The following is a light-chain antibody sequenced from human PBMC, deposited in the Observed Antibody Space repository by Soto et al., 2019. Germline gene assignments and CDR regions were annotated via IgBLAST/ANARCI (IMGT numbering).Light chain of an antibody. CDR3: GTWDSSLSANWV. J-gene: IGLJ3*02. CDR1: SSNIGNNY. V-gene: IGLV1-51*01. CDR2: DNN. Sequence: QSVLTQPPSVSAAPGQKVTISCFGSSSNIGNNYVSWYQQLPGTAPKLLIYDNNKRPSRIPDRFSGSKSGTSATLGITGLQTGDEADYYCGTWDSSLSANWVFGGGTKLTVL.